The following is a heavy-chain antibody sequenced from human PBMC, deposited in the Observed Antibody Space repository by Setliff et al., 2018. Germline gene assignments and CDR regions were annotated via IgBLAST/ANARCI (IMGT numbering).Heavy chain of an antibody. CDR2: IHPADYDT. D-gene: IGHD3-22*01. J-gene: IGHJ4*02. CDR3: ARGYDSGGWNY. V-gene: IGHV5-51*01. CDR1: GNDFTDLW. Sequence: GESLKISCKVSGNDFTDLWIAWVRQTPGKGLEWMGIIHPADYDTRYSPSLQGQVTFSADRSISTAHLQWDSLKASDTAMYYCARGYDSGGWNYWGQGTLVTVSS.